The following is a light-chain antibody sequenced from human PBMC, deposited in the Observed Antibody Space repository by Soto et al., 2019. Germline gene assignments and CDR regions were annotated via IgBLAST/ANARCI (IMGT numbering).Light chain of an antibody. V-gene: IGKV3-20*01. CDR1: QSVDSRF. CDR2: GAS. Sequence: ELVLTQSPGTLSLSPGERATLSCRASQSVDSRFLGWYQQKPGQAPRLLIYGASSRATGVPDSFSGSGSGTDFTLTITRLEPQDFEVYYCQYYGGSPRTFGQGTKVEI. J-gene: IGKJ1*01. CDR3: QYYGGSPRT.